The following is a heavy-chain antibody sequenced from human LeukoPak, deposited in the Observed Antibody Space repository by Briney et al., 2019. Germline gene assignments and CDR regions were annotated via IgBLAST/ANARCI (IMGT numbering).Heavy chain of an antibody. J-gene: IGHJ4*02. V-gene: IGHV3-53*01. CDR1: GFIVSSNY. CDR2: LYSGGNT. CDR3: ARVGITLFGVVIL. D-gene: IGHD3-3*01. Sequence: GGSLRLSCAASGFIVSSNYMSWVRQAPGKGLEWVSILYSGGNTYYADSVKGRFIISRDNSNNTLYLQMNSLRTEDTAVYYCARVGITLFGVVILWVQATLVTVSS.